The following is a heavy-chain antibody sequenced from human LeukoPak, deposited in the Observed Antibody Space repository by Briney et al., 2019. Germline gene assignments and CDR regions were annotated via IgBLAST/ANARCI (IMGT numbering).Heavy chain of an antibody. CDR1: GFTFGWHW. CDR3: ARDSGRGGESGYYDL. D-gene: IGHD3-3*01. J-gene: IGHJ5*02. Sequence: QPGGSLRLSCAASGFTFGWHWMSWVRQAPGKGLEWVANVKQDGSQRYYVDSVKGRFTISRDNAKNSLYLQMSSLRAEDTAMYYWARDSGRGGESGYYDLWGQGTLVAVSS. V-gene: IGHV3-7*01. CDR2: VKQDGSQR.